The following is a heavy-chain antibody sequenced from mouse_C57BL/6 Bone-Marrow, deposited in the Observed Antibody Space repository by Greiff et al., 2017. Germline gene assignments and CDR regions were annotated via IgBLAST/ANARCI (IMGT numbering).Heavy chain of an antibody. D-gene: IGHD2-2*01. J-gene: IGHJ1*03. V-gene: IGHV8-8*01. CDR3: ARIRADGYDVFWYFDV. Sequence: QVTLKESGPGILQPSQTLSLTCSFSGFSLSTFGLGVGWIRQPSGKGLEWLAHIWWADGNYYNPALKSGLTISKDTSKNQVFLKIANVDTADTATYYCARIRADGYDVFWYFDVWGTGTTVTVSS. CDR1: GFSLSTFGLG. CDR2: IWWADGN.